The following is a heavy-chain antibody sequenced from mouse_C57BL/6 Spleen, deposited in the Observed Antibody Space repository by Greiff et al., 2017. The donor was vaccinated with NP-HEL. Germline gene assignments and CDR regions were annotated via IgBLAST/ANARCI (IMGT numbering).Heavy chain of an antibody. V-gene: IGHV1-69*01. CDR2: IDPADSYT. CDR1: GYTFTSYW. Sequence: QVQLQQPGAELVMPGASVKLSCKASGYTFTSYWMHWVKQRPGQGLEWIGEIDPADSYTNYNQKFKGKSTLTVDKSSSTAYMQLSSLTSADPAVYYCALGGTTVVAYYFDYWGQGTTLTVSS. CDR3: ALGGTTVVAYYFDY. D-gene: IGHD1-1*01. J-gene: IGHJ2*01.